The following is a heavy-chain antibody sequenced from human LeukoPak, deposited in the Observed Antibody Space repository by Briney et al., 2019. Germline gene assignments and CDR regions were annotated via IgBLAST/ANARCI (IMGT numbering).Heavy chain of an antibody. Sequence: GGSLRLSCAVSGITLSNYGMSWVRQAPGKGLEWVSSISGSGDDTNTADSVKGRFTISRDNSKKTLFLQMTSLRDGDTAVYYCARSLRHCTSTSCSLYYYMDVWGKGTTVTVSS. CDR2: ISGSGDDT. CDR3: ARSLRHCTSTSCSLYYYMDV. D-gene: IGHD2-2*01. CDR1: GITLSNYG. J-gene: IGHJ6*03. V-gene: IGHV3-23*01.